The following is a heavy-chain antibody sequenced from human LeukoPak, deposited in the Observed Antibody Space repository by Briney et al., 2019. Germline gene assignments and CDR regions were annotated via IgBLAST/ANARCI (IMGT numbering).Heavy chain of an antibody. Sequence: SETLSLTCTVSGGSITSYYWSWIRQPPGKGLEWIGYISYSGSTNYNPSLKSRVTISVDTSKNQFSLKLSSVTAADTAVYYCARQWGDAFDIWGQGTMVTVSS. D-gene: IGHD1-26*01. CDR1: GGSITSYY. J-gene: IGHJ3*02. V-gene: IGHV4-59*08. CDR2: ISYSGST. CDR3: ARQWGDAFDI.